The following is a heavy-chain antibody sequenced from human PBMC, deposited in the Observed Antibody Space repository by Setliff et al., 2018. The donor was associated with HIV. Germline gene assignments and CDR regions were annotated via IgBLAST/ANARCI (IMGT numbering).Heavy chain of an antibody. CDR2: INTSGGSA. CDR3: ARNQGDSSGWYAADY. Sequence: AASVKVSCKASGYTFTSYPMHWVRQAPGQGLEWMGVINTSGGSAGYAEKFRGRVTMTRDTSTSTVYMDLRNLRSEDTAVYYCARNQGDSSGWYAADYWGHGTLVTVSS. CDR1: GYTFTSYP. D-gene: IGHD6-19*01. V-gene: IGHV1-46*01. J-gene: IGHJ4*01.